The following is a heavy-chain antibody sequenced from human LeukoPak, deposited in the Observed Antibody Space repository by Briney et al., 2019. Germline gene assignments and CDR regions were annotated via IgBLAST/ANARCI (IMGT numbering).Heavy chain of an antibody. CDR1: GFTLSNQA. J-gene: IGHJ4*02. Sequence: GGSLRLSCAASGFTLSNQAMSWVRQAPGKGLEWVSTIGSGGTTFYPDSVKGRFTTSRDNSKNTLYLQMSSLRAEDTALYYCAKRLTPSGSAPFDNWGQGTLVTVSS. CDR2: IGSGGTT. V-gene: IGHV3-23*01. CDR3: AKRLTPSGSAPFDN. D-gene: IGHD3-10*01.